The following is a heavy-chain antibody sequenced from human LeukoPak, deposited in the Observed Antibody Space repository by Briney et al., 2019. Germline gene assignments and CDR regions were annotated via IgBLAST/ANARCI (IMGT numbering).Heavy chain of an antibody. CDR1: GFTFSSSA. J-gene: IGHJ4*02. CDR3: ARGRAGLDY. V-gene: IGHV3-23*01. CDR2: ISNNGGYT. Sequence: PGGSLRLSCAASGFTFSSSAMSWVRQAPGKGLEWVSAISNNGGYTYYADSVQGRLTISRDNSKSTLCLQMNSLRAEDTAVYYCARGRAGLDYWGQGTLVTVSS.